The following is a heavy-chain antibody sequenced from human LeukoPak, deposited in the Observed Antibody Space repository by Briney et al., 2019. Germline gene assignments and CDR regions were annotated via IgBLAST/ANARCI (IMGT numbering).Heavy chain of an antibody. CDR1: GFTFSSYA. CDR2: ISGSGGST. V-gene: IGHV3-23*01. Sequence: PGGSLRLSCAASGFTFSSYAMSWVRQAPGKGLEWVSGISGSGGSTYYADSVKGRFTISRDNSKNMLFLQMNSLRADDTAVYYCAKAATMIVVVITTYWGQGTLVTVSS. D-gene: IGHD3-22*01. CDR3: AKAATMIVVVITTY. J-gene: IGHJ4*02.